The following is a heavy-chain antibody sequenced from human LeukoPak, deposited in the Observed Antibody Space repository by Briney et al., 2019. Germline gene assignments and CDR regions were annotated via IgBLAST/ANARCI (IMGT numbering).Heavy chain of an antibody. CDR1: GFTFSTYT. CDR2: ISYDGSLK. Sequence: GGSLRLSCAASGFTFSTYTMHWVRQAPGKGLEWVAVISYDGSLKYYADSVKGRFTISRDNSKNTVFLQMNSLRAEDTAVYYCARGDYYGSGSYWYYLDYWGQGTLVTVSS. J-gene: IGHJ4*02. CDR3: ARGDYYGSGSYWYYLDY. D-gene: IGHD3-10*01. V-gene: IGHV3-30*04.